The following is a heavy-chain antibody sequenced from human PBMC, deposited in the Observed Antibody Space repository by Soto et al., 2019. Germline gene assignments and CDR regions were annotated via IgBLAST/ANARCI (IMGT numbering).Heavy chain of an antibody. CDR1: GFTFSDYY. Sequence: QVQLVESGGGLVKPGGSLRLSCAASGFTFSDYYMSWIRQAPGKGLERVSYITSGRTIYYADSVKGRFTISRDNAKNSLYLQMNSLRAEDTAVYYCARAPYSSGWYDYYYGMDVWGQGTTVTVAS. J-gene: IGHJ6*02. CDR2: ITSGRTI. V-gene: IGHV3-11*01. D-gene: IGHD6-19*01. CDR3: ARAPYSSGWYDYYYGMDV.